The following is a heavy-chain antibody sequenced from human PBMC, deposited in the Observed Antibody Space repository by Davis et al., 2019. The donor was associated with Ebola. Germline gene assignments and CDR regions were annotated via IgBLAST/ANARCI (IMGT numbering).Heavy chain of an antibody. Sequence: AASVKVSCKASGYSFTSYGIAWVRQAPGQGLEWVGWISPYNGKTDFAQRLQGRVTMTTDTSTGTGYLDLRSLRSDDTAVYFCARTSIVGTTTGASDVWGQGTLVTVSS. D-gene: IGHD1-26*01. CDR1: GYSFTSYG. CDR2: ISPYNGKT. J-gene: IGHJ3*01. V-gene: IGHV1-18*01. CDR3: ARTSIVGTTTGASDV.